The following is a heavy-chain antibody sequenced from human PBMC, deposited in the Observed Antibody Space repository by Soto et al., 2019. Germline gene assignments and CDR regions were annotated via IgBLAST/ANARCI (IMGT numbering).Heavy chain of an antibody. V-gene: IGHV3-53*01. J-gene: IGHJ4*02. CDR2: FESGGSI. CDR3: ARAGVTPDFFDY. Sequence: GGSLRLSCAASGFSVRTNYMSWVRQAPGKGLEWVSVFESGGSIYYADSVKGRFIISRDYARNTVDLQLNSLRADDTAVYYCARAGVTPDFFDYWGQGTLVTRLL. CDR1: GFSVRTNY. D-gene: IGHD2-21*02.